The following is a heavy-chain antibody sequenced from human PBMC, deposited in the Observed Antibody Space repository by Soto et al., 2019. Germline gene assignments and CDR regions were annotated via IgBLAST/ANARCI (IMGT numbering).Heavy chain of an antibody. V-gene: IGHV3-33*01. J-gene: IGHJ4*02. CDR1: GFTFSSYG. CDR3: ARESGSYHLDS. Sequence: QVQLVESGGGVVQPGRSLRLSCAASGFTFSSYGMLWVRQAPGKGLEWVAALWYDGSNKYYADSVKGRFTISRDNSKNTLYLQMNSLSAEDTAMYYCARESGSYHLDSWGRGTLVTVSS. D-gene: IGHD1-26*01. CDR2: LWYDGSNK.